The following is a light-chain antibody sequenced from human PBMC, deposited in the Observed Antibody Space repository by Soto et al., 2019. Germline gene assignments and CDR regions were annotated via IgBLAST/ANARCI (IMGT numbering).Light chain of an antibody. CDR2: GAS. Sequence: EIVMTQSPATLSVSPGERATLSCRASQSVSNSLAWYQHKPGQAPRLLISGASTRATGIPARFSGSGSGTEFTLTIDSLQSEDFAVYYRHQHTNWPLTFGGGTKVDIK. CDR1: QSVSNS. V-gene: IGKV3-15*01. J-gene: IGKJ4*01. CDR3: HQHTNWPLT.